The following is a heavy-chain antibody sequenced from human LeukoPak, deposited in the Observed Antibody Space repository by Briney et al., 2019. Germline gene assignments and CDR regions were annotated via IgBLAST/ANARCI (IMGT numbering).Heavy chain of an antibody. CDR2: IYPDDSDT. V-gene: IGHV5-51*01. CDR3: ARQHTRSGAFDI. CDR1: GSGFTNYW. Sequence: GESLKISCQGSGSGFTNYWIGWVRQMPGKGLEWMGIIYPDDSDTRCSPSFQGQVTISADKSISTAYLQWSSLKASDTAMYYCARQHTRSGAFDIWGQGTVVAVSS. J-gene: IGHJ3*02. D-gene: IGHD3-3*01.